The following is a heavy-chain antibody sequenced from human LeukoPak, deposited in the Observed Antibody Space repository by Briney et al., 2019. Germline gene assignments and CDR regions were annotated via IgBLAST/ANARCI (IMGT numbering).Heavy chain of an antibody. J-gene: IGHJ4*02. Sequence: PGGSLRLSCAASGFTFSSYSMNWVRQAPGKGLEWVSSISSSSSYIYYADSVKGRFTISRDNAKNSLYLQMNSLRAEDTALYYCAKDRHSWPLYFDYWGQGTLVTVSS. D-gene: IGHD6-13*01. CDR3: AKDRHSWPLYFDY. CDR2: ISSSSSYI. V-gene: IGHV3-21*04. CDR1: GFTFSSYS.